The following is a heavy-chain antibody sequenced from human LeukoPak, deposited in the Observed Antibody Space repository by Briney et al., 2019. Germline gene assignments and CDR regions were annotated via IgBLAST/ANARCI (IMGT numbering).Heavy chain of an antibody. D-gene: IGHD3-10*01. CDR3: VARITMVRGVIIKEQ. CDR2: IYYSGST. Sequence: PSETLSLTCTVSGGSISSYYWSWIRQPPGKGLEGIGYIYYSGSTNYNPSLKSRVTISVDTSKNQFSLKLSSVTAADTAVYYCVARITMVRGVIIKEQWGQGTLVTVSS. J-gene: IGHJ4*02. CDR1: GGSISSYY. V-gene: IGHV4-59*08.